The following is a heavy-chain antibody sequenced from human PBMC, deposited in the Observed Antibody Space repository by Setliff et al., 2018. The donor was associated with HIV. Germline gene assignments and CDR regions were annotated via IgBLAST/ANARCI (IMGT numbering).Heavy chain of an antibody. Sequence: KPSETLSLTCAVYGGSFSGYYWSWIRQPPGKGLEWIGEINHSGSTYYNPSLKSRVTISVDTSKNQFSLKLSSVTAADTAVYYCARYGGWSAFDIWGQGTMVTVSS. J-gene: IGHJ3*02. CDR2: INHSGST. V-gene: IGHV4-34*01. CDR1: GGSFSGYY. CDR3: ARYGGWSAFDI. D-gene: IGHD2-15*01.